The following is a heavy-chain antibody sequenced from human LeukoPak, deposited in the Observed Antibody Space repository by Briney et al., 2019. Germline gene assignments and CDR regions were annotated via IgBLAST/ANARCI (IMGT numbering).Heavy chain of an antibody. D-gene: IGHD2-2*01. CDR1: GGSISSGRYY. CDR2: SYTSGST. V-gene: IGHV4-61*02. CDR3: ARDGEDIVVVPAAI. J-gene: IGHJ4*02. Sequence: SETLSLTCTVSGGSISSGRYYWSWIRQPAGKGLEWIGRSYTSGSTNDNPALKSRVTISVDTSKNQSSLKLSSVTAADTAVYYCARDGEDIVVVPAAIWGQGTLVTVSS.